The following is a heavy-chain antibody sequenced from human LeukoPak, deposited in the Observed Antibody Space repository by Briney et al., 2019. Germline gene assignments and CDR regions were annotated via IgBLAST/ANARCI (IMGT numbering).Heavy chain of an antibody. CDR2: IYYSGST. CDR3: VRHSYNWNWFDP. J-gene: IGHJ5*02. V-gene: IGHV4-39*01. CDR1: GGSISSSSYY. Sequence: SETLSLTCTVSGGSISSSSYYWGWIRQPPGKGLEWIGSIYYSGSTYYNPSLKSRVTISVDTSKNQFSLKLSSVTAADTAVYYCVRHSYNWNWFDPWGQGTLVTVSS. D-gene: IGHD1-20*01.